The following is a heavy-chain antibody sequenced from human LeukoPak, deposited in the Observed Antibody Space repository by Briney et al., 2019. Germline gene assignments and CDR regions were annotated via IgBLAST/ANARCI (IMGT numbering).Heavy chain of an antibody. CDR2: IIPIFGTA. V-gene: IGHV1-69*05. CDR3: ARGSQDSSGYYYVGSDY. CDR1: GGTFSSYA. J-gene: IGHJ4*02. Sequence: SVKVSCKASGGTFSSYAISWVRQGPAQGLEWMGGIIPIFGTANYAQKFQGRVTITTDESTSTAYMELSSLRSEDTAVYYCARGSQDSSGYYYVGSDYWGQGTLVTVSS. D-gene: IGHD3-22*01.